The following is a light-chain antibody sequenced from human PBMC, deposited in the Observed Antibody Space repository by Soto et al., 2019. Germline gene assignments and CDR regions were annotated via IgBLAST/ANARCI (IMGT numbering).Light chain of an antibody. CDR3: CSFTGTYTVV. Sequence: QSALTQPRSVSGSPGQSVTISCTGSSSDVGGYNYVSWYQQYSGNAPKVMIYDVNKRPSGVADRFSGSKSGNTASLTISGLQAEDEADYYCCSFTGTYTVVFGGGTKLTVL. CDR2: DVN. CDR1: SSDVGGYNY. V-gene: IGLV2-11*01. J-gene: IGLJ2*01.